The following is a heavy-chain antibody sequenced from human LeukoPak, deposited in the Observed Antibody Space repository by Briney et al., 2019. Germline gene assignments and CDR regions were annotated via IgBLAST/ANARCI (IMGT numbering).Heavy chain of an antibody. CDR3: ASDTISYMDV. CDR1: GFTFSDHY. Sequence: PGGSLRLSCAASGFTFSDHYLDWVRQAPGKGLEWVSSISSSSSYIYYADSVKGRFTISRDNAKNSLYLQMNSLRAEDTAVYYCASDTISYMDVWGKGTTVTVSS. J-gene: IGHJ6*03. CDR2: ISSSSSYI. D-gene: IGHD5-24*01. V-gene: IGHV3-21*01.